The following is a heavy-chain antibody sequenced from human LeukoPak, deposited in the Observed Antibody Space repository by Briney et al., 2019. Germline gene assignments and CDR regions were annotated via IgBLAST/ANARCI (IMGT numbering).Heavy chain of an antibody. J-gene: IGHJ6*02. CDR1: GGTFSSYA. D-gene: IGHD5-24*01. V-gene: IGHV1-69*13. CDR2: IIPIFGTA. Sequence: SVKVSCKASGGTFSSYAISWVRQAPGQGLEWMGGIIPIFGTANYAQKFQGRVTITADESTSTAYMELSSLRSEDTAVYYCARDGYNPDYYYYYGMDVWGQGTTVTVS. CDR3: ARDGYNPDYYYYYGMDV.